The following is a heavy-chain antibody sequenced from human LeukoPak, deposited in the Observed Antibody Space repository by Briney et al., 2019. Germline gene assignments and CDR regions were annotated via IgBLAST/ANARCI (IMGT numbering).Heavy chain of an antibody. D-gene: IGHD3-22*01. CDR3: ARFPPETYYYDSSGRRRHDAFDI. CDR1: GFTFSSYA. V-gene: IGHV4-59*01. CDR2: IYYSGST. J-gene: IGHJ3*02. Sequence: GSLRLSCAASGFTFSSYAMSWVRQAPGKGLEWIGYIYYSGSTNYNPSLKSRVTISVDTSKNQFSLKLSSVTAADTAVYYCARFPPETYYYDSSGRRRHDAFDIWGQGTMVTVSS.